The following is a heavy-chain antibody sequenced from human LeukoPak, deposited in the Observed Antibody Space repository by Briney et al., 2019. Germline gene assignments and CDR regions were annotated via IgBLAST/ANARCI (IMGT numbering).Heavy chain of an antibody. V-gene: IGHV1-2*02. CDR2: INPNSGGT. J-gene: IGHJ4*02. D-gene: IGHD6-13*01. CDR1: VYTFTGDY. Sequence: ASVKVSCKASVYTFTGDYMHWGRQAPGQGLEWMGWINPNSGGTNYAQKFQGSVTMTRDTSISTDYMELSRLRSDDTAVYYCARVKQQLPGDYWGQGTLVTVSS. CDR3: ARVKQQLPGDY.